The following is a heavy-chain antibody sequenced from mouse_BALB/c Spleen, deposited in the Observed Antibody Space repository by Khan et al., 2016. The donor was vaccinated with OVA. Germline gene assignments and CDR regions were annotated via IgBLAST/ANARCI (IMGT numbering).Heavy chain of an antibody. Sequence: EVQLVESGPGLVKPSQSLSLTCTVTGYSITSDYAWDWIRQFPGNKLEWMGYISYGGSTSYNPSLKSRISITRDTSKNQFFLQLNYMTTEDTATYYCARTNYYGYAMDYWGQGTSVTVSS. V-gene: IGHV3-2*02. CDR2: ISYGGST. D-gene: IGHD1-1*01. J-gene: IGHJ4*01. CDR3: ARTNYYGYAMDY. CDR1: GYSITSDYA.